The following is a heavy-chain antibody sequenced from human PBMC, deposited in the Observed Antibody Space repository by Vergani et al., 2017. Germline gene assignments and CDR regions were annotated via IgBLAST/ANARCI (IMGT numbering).Heavy chain of an antibody. CDR2: ISAYNGNT. V-gene: IGHV1-18*01. Sequence: QVQLVQSGAEVKKPGASVKVSCKASGYTFTSYGISWVRQAPGQGLEWMGWISAYNGNTNYAQKLQGRVTMTTDTSTSTAYMELRSLRSDDTAVYYCARDKIVVVPAATKNYYYYGMDVWGQGTTVTVSS. D-gene: IGHD2-2*01. J-gene: IGHJ6*02. CDR3: ARDKIVVVPAATKNYYYYGMDV. CDR1: GYTFTSYG.